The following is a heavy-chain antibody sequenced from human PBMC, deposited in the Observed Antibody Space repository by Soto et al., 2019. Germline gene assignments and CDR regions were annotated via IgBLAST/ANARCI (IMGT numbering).Heavy chain of an antibody. Sequence: ASVKVSCKASGYTFTGYYMHWVRQAPGQGLEWMGWINPNSGGTNYAQKFQGRVTMTRDTSISTAYMELSRLRSDDTAVYYCARDGADSLSRYYGMDVWGQGTTVTVSS. CDR3: ARDGADSLSRYYGMDV. CDR1: GYTFTGYY. J-gene: IGHJ6*02. CDR2: INPNSGGT. V-gene: IGHV1-2*02. D-gene: IGHD2-21*01.